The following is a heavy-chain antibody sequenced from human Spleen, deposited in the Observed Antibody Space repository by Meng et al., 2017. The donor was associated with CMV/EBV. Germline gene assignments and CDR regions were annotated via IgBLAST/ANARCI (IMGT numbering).Heavy chain of an antibody. CDR2: ISTYNGDT. D-gene: IGHD3-10*01. J-gene: IGHJ5*02. CDR3: ARDASFGGNWFDP. Sequence: QVQLVQSGGEVKKPGASVKVSCKTSGYTFSSSGISWVRQAPGQGLEWMGWISTYNGDTKYAQKFQGRVTMATDTSTTTAYMELRSLRSDDTAVYYCARDASFGGNWFDPRGQGTLVTVSS. V-gene: IGHV1-18*01. CDR1: GYTFSSSG.